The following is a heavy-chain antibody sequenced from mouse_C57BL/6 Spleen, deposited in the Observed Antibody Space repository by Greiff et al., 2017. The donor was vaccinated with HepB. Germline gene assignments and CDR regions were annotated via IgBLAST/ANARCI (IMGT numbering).Heavy chain of an antibody. CDR3: ARGPGDWFAY. Sequence: EVQLQQSGPELVKPGASVKIPCKASGYTFTDYNMDWVKQSHGKSLEWIGDINPNNGGTIYNQKFKGKATLTVDKSSSTAYMELSSLTSEDTAVYYCARGPGDWFAYWGQGTLVTVSA. CDR2: INPNNGGT. CDR1: GYTFTDYN. J-gene: IGHJ3*01. V-gene: IGHV1-18*01.